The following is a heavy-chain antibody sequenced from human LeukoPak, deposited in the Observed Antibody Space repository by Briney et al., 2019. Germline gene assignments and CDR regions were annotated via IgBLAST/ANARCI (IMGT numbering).Heavy chain of an antibody. V-gene: IGHV3-21*01. CDR3: AGYDFWSGYGYYMDV. CDR1: GFTFSSYS. Sequence: GGSLRLSCAASGFTFSSYSMNRVRQAPGKGLEWVSSISSSSSYIYYADSVKGRFTISRDNAKNSLYLKMNSLRAEDTAVYYCAGYDFWSGYGYYMDVWGKGTTVTVSS. D-gene: IGHD3-3*01. J-gene: IGHJ6*03. CDR2: ISSSSSYI.